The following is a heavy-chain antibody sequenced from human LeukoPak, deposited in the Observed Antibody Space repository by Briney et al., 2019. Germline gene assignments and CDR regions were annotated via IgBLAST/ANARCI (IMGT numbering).Heavy chain of an antibody. V-gene: IGHV3-7*01. CDR2: IKQDGSEK. D-gene: IGHD6-13*01. J-gene: IGHJ6*02. CDR3: ARGKQYGSSWNNPTYGMDV. Sequence: PGGSLRLSCAASGFTFSSYAMSWVRQAPGKGLEWVANIKQDGSEKYYVDSVKGRFTISRDNAKNSLYLQMNSLRAEDTAVYYCARGKQYGSSWNNPTYGMDVWGQGTTVTVSS. CDR1: GFTFSSYA.